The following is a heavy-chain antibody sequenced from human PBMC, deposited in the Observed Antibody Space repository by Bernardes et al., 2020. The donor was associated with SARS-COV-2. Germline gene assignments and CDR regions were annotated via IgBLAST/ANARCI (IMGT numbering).Heavy chain of an antibody. V-gene: IGHV3-23*01. CDR3: ASSSGSYPQFDY. D-gene: IGHD1-26*01. J-gene: IGHJ4*02. Sequence: GGSLRLSCAASGFTFSSYAMSWVRQAPGKGLEWVSAISGSGGSTYYADSVKGRFTISRDNSKSTLYLQMNSLRAEDTAVYYCASSSGSYPQFDYWGQGTLVTVSS. CDR1: GFTFSSYA. CDR2: ISGSGGST.